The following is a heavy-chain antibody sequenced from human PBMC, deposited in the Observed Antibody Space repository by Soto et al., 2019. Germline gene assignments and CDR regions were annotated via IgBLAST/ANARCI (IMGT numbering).Heavy chain of an antibody. D-gene: IGHD5-12*01. V-gene: IGHV3-74*01. CDR3: AREMATISLGAFDI. Sequence: GGSLRLSCAASGFGFSSYWMHWVRQAPGKGLVWVSRTNNDGSATTYADSVRGRFTSFRDSAKNTLFLQMTSLGVEDTAVYYCAREMATISLGAFDIWGEGTMVTVSS. CDR2: TNNDGSAT. J-gene: IGHJ3*02. CDR1: GFGFSSYW.